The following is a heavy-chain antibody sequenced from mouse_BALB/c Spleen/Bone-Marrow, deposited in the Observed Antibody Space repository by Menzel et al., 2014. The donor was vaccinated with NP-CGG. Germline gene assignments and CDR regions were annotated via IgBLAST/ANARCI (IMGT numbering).Heavy chain of an antibody. CDR3: ARWYYGSGFAY. D-gene: IGHD1-1*01. Sequence: EVKLVESGGGLVKPGGSLKLSCAASGFTFSSYAMSWARQTPEKRLEWVASISSGGSTYYPDSVKGRFTISRDNARNILYLQMSSLRSEDTAMYYCARWYYGSGFAYWGQGTLVTVSA. CDR1: GFTFSSYA. V-gene: IGHV5-6-5*01. J-gene: IGHJ3*01. CDR2: ISSGGST.